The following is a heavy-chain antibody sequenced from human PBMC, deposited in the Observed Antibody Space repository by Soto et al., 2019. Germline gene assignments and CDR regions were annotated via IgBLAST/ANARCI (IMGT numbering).Heavy chain of an antibody. J-gene: IGHJ4*02. Sequence: EVQLLESGGGLVQPGGSLRLSCAASGFTFSSYAMSWVRQAPGKGLEWVSAISGSGGSTYYADSVKGRFTISRDIGNNSLYLQMNSLRAEDTALYYCAKALSGYSYGPFDYWGQGTLVTVSS. CDR3: AKALSGYSYGPFDY. D-gene: IGHD5-18*01. V-gene: IGHV3-23*01. CDR2: ISGSGGST. CDR1: GFTFSSYA.